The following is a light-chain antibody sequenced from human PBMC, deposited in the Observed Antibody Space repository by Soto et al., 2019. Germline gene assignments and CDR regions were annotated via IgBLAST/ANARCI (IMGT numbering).Light chain of an antibody. CDR2: DAS. Sequence: EIVMTQSPATLSVSPGEGATLSCRASQSFSIYLAWYQHKRFHSPRLLIYDASIRATGIPVRFSGSGSGTEFTLTISNLQSEDFAVYYCQRYDHWPPWTFGQGTKVDIK. CDR1: QSFSIY. J-gene: IGKJ1*01. V-gene: IGKV3-15*01. CDR3: QRYDHWPPWT.